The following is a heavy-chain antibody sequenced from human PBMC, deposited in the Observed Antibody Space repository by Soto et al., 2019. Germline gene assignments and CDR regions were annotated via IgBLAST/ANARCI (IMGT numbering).Heavy chain of an antibody. J-gene: IGHJ6*02. CDR1: GFTCNSYA. CDR2: MSVSGST. CDR3: AKKVGPPGYSYGFYGMAV. Sequence: EVQVLESGGGLVQPGGSLRLSCAASGFTCNSYAMTWVRQAPGKGLEWVSAMSVSGSTHYAASVKGRFTISRDNSKNTLYLQMNSLAAEDTAIYYCAKKVGPPGYSYGFYGMAVRGQGTTVTVSS. V-gene: IGHV3-23*01. D-gene: IGHD5-18*01.